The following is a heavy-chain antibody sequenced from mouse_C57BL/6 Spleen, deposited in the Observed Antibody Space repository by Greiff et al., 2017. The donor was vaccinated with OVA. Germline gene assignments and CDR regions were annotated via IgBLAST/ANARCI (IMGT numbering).Heavy chain of an antibody. D-gene: IGHD1-1*01. CDR1: GYSITSGYY. Sequence: EVKLMESGPGLVKPSQSLSLTCSVTGYSITSGYYWNWIRQFPGNKLEWMGYISYDGSNNYNPSLKNRISITRDTSKNQFFLKLNSVTTEDTATYYCAREKVTTVVFDYWGQGTTLTVSS. J-gene: IGHJ2*01. V-gene: IGHV3-6*01. CDR2: ISYDGSN. CDR3: AREKVTTVVFDY.